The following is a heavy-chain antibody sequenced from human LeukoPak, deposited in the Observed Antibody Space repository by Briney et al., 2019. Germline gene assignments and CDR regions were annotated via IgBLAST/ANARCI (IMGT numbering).Heavy chain of an antibody. J-gene: IGHJ5*02. CDR2: INHGGNT. CDR3: ARGRHYGSGSHWPGWRFDP. V-gene: IGHV4-34*01. CDR1: GAFFSGDY. Sequence: PSETLSPICALYGAFFSGDYLTWVRQSSGKGLEWVGEINHGGNTIYNPSLKSRVSISMDTSKNQFSLNLTSVTAADTAVYYCARGRHYGSGSHWPGWRFDPWGQGTLVTVSS. D-gene: IGHD3-10*01.